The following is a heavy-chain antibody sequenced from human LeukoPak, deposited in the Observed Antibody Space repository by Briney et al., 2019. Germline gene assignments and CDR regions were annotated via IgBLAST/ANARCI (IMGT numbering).Heavy chain of an antibody. CDR3: ARATSMTASGYDY. D-gene: IGHD2-21*02. J-gene: IGHJ4*02. CDR2: INPDTGDK. CDR1: GYTFTNYH. V-gene: IGHV1-8*03. Sequence: ASAKVSCKAPGYTFTNYHINWVRQASGQGLEWMTWINPDTGDKGYARKFQDRVTITTDTSISTAYMELSSLSSEDTAVYFCARATSMTASGYDYWGQGTLVSVSS.